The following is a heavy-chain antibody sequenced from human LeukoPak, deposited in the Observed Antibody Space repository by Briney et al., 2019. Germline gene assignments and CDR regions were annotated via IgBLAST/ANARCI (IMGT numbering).Heavy chain of an antibody. Sequence: PSETLSLTCTVSGGSISSYYWSWIRQPPPKGLEWIGYIYYSGSTNYNPSLKSRVTISVDTSKNQFSLKLSSVTAADTAVYYCARDGSYSNYFDYWGQGTLVTVSS. CDR3: ARDGSYSNYFDY. V-gene: IGHV4-59*01. CDR1: GGSISSYY. D-gene: IGHD4-11*01. J-gene: IGHJ4*02. CDR2: IYYSGST.